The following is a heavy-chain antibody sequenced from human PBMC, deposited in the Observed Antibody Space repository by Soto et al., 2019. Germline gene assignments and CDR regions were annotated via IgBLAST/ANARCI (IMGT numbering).Heavy chain of an antibody. V-gene: IGHV3-7*01. CDR1: GFTFSSYW. D-gene: IGHD3-10*01. CDR2: IKQDGSEK. J-gene: IGHJ6*02. CDR3: ARDDMVRGVTFPGYYYGMDV. Sequence: QPGGSLGLSCAASGFTFSSYWMSWVRQAPGKGLEWVANIKQDGSEKYYVDSVKGRFTISRDNAKNSLYLQMNSLRAGDTAVYYCARDDMVRGVTFPGYYYGMDVWGQGTTVTASS.